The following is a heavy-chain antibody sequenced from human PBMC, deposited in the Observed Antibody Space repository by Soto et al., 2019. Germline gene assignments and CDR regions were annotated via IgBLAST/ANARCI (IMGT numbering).Heavy chain of an antibody. CDR3: ARGIQEGFDP. Sequence: SETVSLTCVMSCDSITNGDYYWRCIRQPPEKDLEWIAYIYYNGVTHYNPSLKSRVTISLDPSKNHFSLKMTSVTGADTAVYSCARGIQEGFDPWGQGTLVTVSS. V-gene: IGHV4-30-4*01. CDR2: IYYNGVT. J-gene: IGHJ5*02. CDR1: CDSITNGDYY. D-gene: IGHD5-18*01.